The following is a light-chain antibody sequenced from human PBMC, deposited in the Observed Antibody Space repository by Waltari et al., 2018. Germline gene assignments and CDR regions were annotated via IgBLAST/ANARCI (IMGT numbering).Light chain of an antibody. V-gene: IGLV4-69*01. CDR1: SGHSSNI. Sequence: QLVLTQSPSASASLGASVKLTCTLSSGHSSNIIAWLQQQPGKGPRYLMKVNSDGSHRKGDEIPDLVSGSSSGAERYLTISSLQSEDEADYYCETGGHGTWVFGGGTKLTVL. CDR2: VNSDGSH. CDR3: ETGGHGTWV. J-gene: IGLJ3*02.